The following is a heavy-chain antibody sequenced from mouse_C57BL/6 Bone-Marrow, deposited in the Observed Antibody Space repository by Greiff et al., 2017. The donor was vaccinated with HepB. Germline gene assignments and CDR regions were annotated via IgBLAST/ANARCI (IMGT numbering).Heavy chain of an antibody. CDR1: FTDYY. CDR2: IFPGSGST. J-gene: IGHJ2*01. D-gene: IGHD2-4*01. Sequence: FTDYYINWVKQRPGQKLEWIGWIFPGSGSTYYNEKFKGKATLTVDTSSSTAYMLLSSLTSEYSAVYFCARSVLYDYARLYYFDYWGQGTTLTVSS. V-gene: IGHV1-75*01. CDR3: ARSVLYDYARLYYFDY.